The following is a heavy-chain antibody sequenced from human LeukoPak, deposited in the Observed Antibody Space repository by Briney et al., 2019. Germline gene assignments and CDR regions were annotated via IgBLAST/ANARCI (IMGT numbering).Heavy chain of an antibody. V-gene: IGHV4-4*02. D-gene: IGHD3-16*01. Sequence: SETLSLTCAVSGGSISSSDWWSWVRQPPGRGLEWIGYIYRNENPNYNPSLKSRVTISVDTSKNQFSLKLSSVTAADTAVYYCARRTLCCGERFDPWGQGTLVTVSS. CDR1: GGSISSSDW. CDR2: IYRNENP. J-gene: IGHJ5*02. CDR3: ARRTLCCGERFDP.